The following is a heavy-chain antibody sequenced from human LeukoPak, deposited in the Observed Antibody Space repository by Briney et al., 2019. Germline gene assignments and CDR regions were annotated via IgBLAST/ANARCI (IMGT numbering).Heavy chain of an antibody. CDR2: VNSNSAVA. V-gene: IGHV1-2*06. CDR3: ARDLSSTPHWELDY. CDR1: GYTFTDYF. D-gene: IGHD7-27*01. J-gene: IGHJ4*02. Sequence: ASVKVSCKTSGYTFTDYFIHWVRHAPGQGLEWMGRVNSNSAVAESEQKFQGRVTVTRDTSISTVYMELNRLTSDDTAIYYCARDLSSTPHWELDYWGQGTLVTVSS.